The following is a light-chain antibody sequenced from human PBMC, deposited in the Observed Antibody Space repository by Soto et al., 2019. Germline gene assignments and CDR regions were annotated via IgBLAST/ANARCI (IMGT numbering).Light chain of an antibody. V-gene: IGKV3-11*01. CDR3: QHRSNWPLT. CDR2: DAS. J-gene: IGKJ4*01. Sequence: IVMTQSAATLSVSPGERATLSCRASQSVSSNLAWYQQKPGQAPRLLIYDASNRATGIPARFSGSGSGTDFTLTISSLETEDFAVYYCQHRSNWPLTFGGGTKVDIK. CDR1: QSVSSN.